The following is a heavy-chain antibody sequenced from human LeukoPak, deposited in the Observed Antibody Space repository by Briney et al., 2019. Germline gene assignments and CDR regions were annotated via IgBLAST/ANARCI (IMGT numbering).Heavy chain of an antibody. D-gene: IGHD3-10*01. CDR3: ARLLWFGEFN. CDR1: GGSISNRNYY. Sequence: PSETLSLTCTVSGGSISNRNYYWGWIRQPPGKGLEWIGGIYYSGSTYYNPSLKSRVTLSADTSKNQFSLKLSSVTAADTAVYYCARLLWFGEFNWGQGTLVTVSS. V-gene: IGHV4-39*07. CDR2: IYYSGST. J-gene: IGHJ4*02.